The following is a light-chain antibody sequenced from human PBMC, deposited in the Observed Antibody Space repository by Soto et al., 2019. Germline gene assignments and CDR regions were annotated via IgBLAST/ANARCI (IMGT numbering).Light chain of an antibody. J-gene: IGKJ4*01. CDR1: QSVTNW. V-gene: IGKV1-5*01. CDR2: DAS. CDR3: QMYDGHSVFT. Sequence: DIQMTQSPSTLSASVGDRVTITCRASQSVTNWLAWYQQKPGKAPKLLIFDASSLQSGVPYRFSGGGSGTEFTLSISRLQPDDFATYYCQMYDGHSVFTFGGGTKVDIK.